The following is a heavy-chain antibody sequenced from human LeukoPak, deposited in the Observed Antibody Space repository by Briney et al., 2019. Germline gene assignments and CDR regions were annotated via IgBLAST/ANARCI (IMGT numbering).Heavy chain of an antibody. Sequence: SETLSLTCTVSGGSISSSSYYWGWIRQPPGKGLEWIGSIYYSGSTYYNPSLKSRVTISVDTSKNQFSLKLSSVTAADTAVYYCARLSGWYLWPNYFDYWGQGTLVTVSS. V-gene: IGHV4-39*07. CDR3: ARLSGWYLWPNYFDY. CDR1: GGSISSSSYY. D-gene: IGHD6-19*01. J-gene: IGHJ4*02. CDR2: IYYSGST.